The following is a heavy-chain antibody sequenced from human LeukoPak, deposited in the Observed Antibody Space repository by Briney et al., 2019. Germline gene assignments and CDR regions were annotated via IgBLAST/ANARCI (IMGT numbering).Heavy chain of an antibody. CDR3: ARPEGIAAAGGPFDY. D-gene: IGHD6-13*01. CDR2: INPSGGST. CDR1: GYTFTSYY. V-gene: IGHV1-46*01. Sequence: GASVKVSCKASGYTFTSYYMHWVRQAPGQGLEWMGIINPSGGSTSYAQKFQGRVTMTRDMSTSTVYMELSSLRSEDTAVYYCARPEGIAAAGGPFDYWGQGTLVTVSS. J-gene: IGHJ4*02.